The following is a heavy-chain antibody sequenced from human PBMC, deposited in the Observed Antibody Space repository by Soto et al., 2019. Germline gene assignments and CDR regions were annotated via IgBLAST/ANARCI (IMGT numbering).Heavy chain of an antibody. CDR3: ARVRVAAAGRGPYNWFDP. CDR1: GGTFSSYS. D-gene: IGHD6-13*01. J-gene: IGHJ5*02. V-gene: IGHV1-69*13. Sequence: SVKVSCKASGGTFSSYSISWVRQAPGQGLEWMGGIIPIFGTANYAQKFQGRVTITADESTSTAYMEPSSLRSEDTAVYYCARVRVAAAGRGPYNWFDPWGQG. CDR2: IIPIFGTA.